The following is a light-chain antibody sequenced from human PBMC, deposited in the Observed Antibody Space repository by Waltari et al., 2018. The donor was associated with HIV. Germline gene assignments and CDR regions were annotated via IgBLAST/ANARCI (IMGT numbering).Light chain of an antibody. Sequence: SVLTQPPSASGTPGQRVTISCSGSTSNIGSNYVFWYQHLPGTAPKLLIHRNDQPPAGVPDRFSGSTSGTSASLAISGLRSEDEADYYCVAWDDSLRGVLFGGGTKVAVL. V-gene: IGLV1-47*01. CDR2: RND. J-gene: IGLJ2*01. CDR3: VAWDDSLRGVL. CDR1: TSNIGSNY.